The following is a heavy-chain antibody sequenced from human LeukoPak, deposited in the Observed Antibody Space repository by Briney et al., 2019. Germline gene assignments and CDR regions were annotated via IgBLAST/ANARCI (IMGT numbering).Heavy chain of an antibody. CDR2: VWNGGSNK. J-gene: IGHJ4*02. V-gene: IGHV3-30*18. CDR3: AKEGTSYCTNGVCHVDY. Sequence: GRSLRLSCVASGFTFSSYGMHWVRQAPGKGLEWVAVVWNGGSNKYYADSVRGRFTISRDNSKNTLYLQMNSLRDEDTAVYYCAKEGTSYCTNGVCHVDYWGQGTLVTVSS. CDR1: GFTFSSYG. D-gene: IGHD2-8*01.